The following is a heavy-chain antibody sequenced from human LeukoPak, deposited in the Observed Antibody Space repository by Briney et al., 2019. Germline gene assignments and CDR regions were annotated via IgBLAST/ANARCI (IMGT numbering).Heavy chain of an antibody. V-gene: IGHV4-59*11. CDR2: IYYSGST. CDR1: GCSISSHY. Sequence: SETLSLTCTVSGCSISSHYWRWIRQPPGKGLEWIGYIYYSGSTNYNPSLKSRVSISVDTSKNQFSLQLSSVTAADTDVFYCARAARRYTWSDPWGQGTLVTVSS. J-gene: IGHJ5*02. CDR3: ARAARRYTWSDP. D-gene: IGHD6-6*01.